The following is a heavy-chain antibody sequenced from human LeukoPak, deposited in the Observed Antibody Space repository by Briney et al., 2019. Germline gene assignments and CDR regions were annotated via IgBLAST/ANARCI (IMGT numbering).Heavy chain of an antibody. Sequence: GGSLRLSCAASGFTFSSYGMHWVRQAPCKGLEWVAVISYDGSNKYYADSVKGRFTISRDNSKNTLYLQMNSLRAEDTAVYYCAKDPYCSGGSCYYYGMDVWGQGTTVTVSS. J-gene: IGHJ6*02. CDR3: AKDPYCSGGSCYYYGMDV. CDR1: GFTFSSYG. V-gene: IGHV3-30*18. D-gene: IGHD2-15*01. CDR2: ISYDGSNK.